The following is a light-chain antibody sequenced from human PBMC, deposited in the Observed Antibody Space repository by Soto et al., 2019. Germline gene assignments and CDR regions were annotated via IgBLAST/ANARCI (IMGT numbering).Light chain of an antibody. Sequence: EIVLTQSPGTVSLSPGERATLSCRASQSVGSRWLAWYQQKPGQAPRVLIYGGSNRATGIPDRLSGSGSGTAFNLTISRLEPEDFAVYYCQQYYSSRTFGQGTKVEMK. V-gene: IGKV3-20*01. CDR1: QSVGSRW. J-gene: IGKJ1*01. CDR2: GGS. CDR3: QQYYSSRT.